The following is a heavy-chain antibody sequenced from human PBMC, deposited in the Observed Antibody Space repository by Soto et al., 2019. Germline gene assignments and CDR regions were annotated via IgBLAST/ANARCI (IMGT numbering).Heavy chain of an antibody. D-gene: IGHD3-22*01. CDR1: GYSCAGYW. J-gene: IGHJ4*02. CDR2: IDPSDSDT. V-gene: IGHV5-10-1*01. Sequence: XESLKISFKGSGYSCAGYWIAWVRQNPGKGLEWMGRIDPSDSDTYYSPSFRGHVTISVTKSITTVFLQWSSLRASDTAMYYCARQIYDSDTGPNFQYYFDSWGQGTPVTVSS. CDR3: ARQIYDSDTGPNFQYYFDS.